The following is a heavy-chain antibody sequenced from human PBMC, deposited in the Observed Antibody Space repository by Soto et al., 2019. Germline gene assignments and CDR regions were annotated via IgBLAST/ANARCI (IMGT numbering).Heavy chain of an antibody. CDR3: ARHPERIAEIGWFDP. CDR2: ISSSSSTI. V-gene: IGHV3-48*01. Sequence: EVQLVESGGGLVQPGGSLRLSCAASGFTFSSYSMNWVRQAPGKGLEWVSYISSSSSTIYYADSVKGRFTISRDNAKNALYLQINSLRAEYTAMYYCARHPERIAEIGWFDPWGQGTLVTVSS. J-gene: IGHJ5*02. CDR1: GFTFSSYS. D-gene: IGHD6-13*01.